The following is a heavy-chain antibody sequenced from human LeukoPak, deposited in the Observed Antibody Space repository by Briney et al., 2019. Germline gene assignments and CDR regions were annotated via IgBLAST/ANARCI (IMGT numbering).Heavy chain of an antibody. CDR2: INSDGSST. V-gene: IGHV3-74*01. D-gene: IGHD6-13*01. CDR3: ARTGIAAAGDFDY. CDR1: GFTFSSYS. Sequence: GGSLRLSCAASGFTFSSYSMNWVRQAPGKGLVWVSRINSDGSSTSYADSVKGRFTISRDNAKNTLYLQMNSLRAEDTAVYYCARTGIAAAGDFDYWGQGILVTVSS. J-gene: IGHJ4*02.